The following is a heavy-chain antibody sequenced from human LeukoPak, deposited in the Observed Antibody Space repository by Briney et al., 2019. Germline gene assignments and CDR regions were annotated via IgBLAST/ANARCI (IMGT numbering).Heavy chain of an antibody. CDR3: ARHGGAAGRHYFDY. V-gene: IGHV4-39*07. CDR2: IYYSGST. J-gene: IGHJ4*02. D-gene: IGHD6-13*01. Sequence: SETLSLTCTVSGGSISSSSYYWGWIRQPPGKGLEWIGSIYYSGSTYYNPSLKSRVTISVDTSKNQFSLKLSSVTAADTAVYYCARHGGAAGRHYFDYWGQGTLVTVSS. CDR1: GGSISSSSYY.